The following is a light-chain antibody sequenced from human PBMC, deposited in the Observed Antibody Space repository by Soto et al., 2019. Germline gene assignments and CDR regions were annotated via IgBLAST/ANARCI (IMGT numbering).Light chain of an antibody. CDR1: SSDVGGYNI. CDR3: CAYTSLSSVV. CDR2: GGS. V-gene: IGLV2-14*01. Sequence: QSVLTQPASVSGSPGQSITISCTGSSSDVGGYNIVSWHQHPPGRAPKLILFGGSDRPSGVSHRFCGSKSGNTASLAISGLQAEDEACYYCCAYTSLSSVVFGGGTKVTVL. J-gene: IGLJ2*01.